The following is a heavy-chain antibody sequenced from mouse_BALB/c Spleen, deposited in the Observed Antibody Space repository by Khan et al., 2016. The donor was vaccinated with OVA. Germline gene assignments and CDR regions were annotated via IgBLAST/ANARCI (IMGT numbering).Heavy chain of an antibody. V-gene: IGHV5-6-4*01. Sequence: EVELVESGGGLVKPGGSLKLSCAASGFSFSSYTMSWVRQTPEKRLEWVATISSGSTYTYYPDSVKGRFTISRDNAKNTLFLQMSSLKSEDTAMYYCTRDGNCAHWCFDVWGAGTTVTVSS. CDR1: GFSFSSYT. CDR2: ISSGSTYT. CDR3: TRDGNCAHWCFDV. J-gene: IGHJ1*01. D-gene: IGHD2-1*01.